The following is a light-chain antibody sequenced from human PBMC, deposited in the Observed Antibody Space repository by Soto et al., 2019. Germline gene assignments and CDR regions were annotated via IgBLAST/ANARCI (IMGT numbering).Light chain of an antibody. V-gene: IGKV3-15*01. J-gene: IGKJ5*01. CDR3: QQYNNWPPSIT. CDR2: DAS. CDR1: QSISSSY. Sequence: EIVLTHSPGTLSLSPCERATLSSSASQSISSSYLAWYQQKPGQAPRLLIYDASTRATGIPARFSGSGSGTEFTLTISSLQSEDFAVYYCQQYNNWPPSITFGQGTRLEIK.